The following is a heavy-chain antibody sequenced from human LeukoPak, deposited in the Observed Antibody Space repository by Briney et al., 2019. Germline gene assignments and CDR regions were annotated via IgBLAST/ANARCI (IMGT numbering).Heavy chain of an antibody. D-gene: IGHD1-26*01. Sequence: GGSLRLSCAASGFTFSSYWMHWVRQAPGKGLVWVSRINSDGGSTSYADSVRGRFTISRDNAKNSLYLQLNSLRAEDTAVYYCARDGGEWEQDYWGQGTLVTVSS. V-gene: IGHV3-74*01. CDR3: ARDGGEWEQDY. CDR2: INSDGGST. J-gene: IGHJ4*02. CDR1: GFTFSSYW.